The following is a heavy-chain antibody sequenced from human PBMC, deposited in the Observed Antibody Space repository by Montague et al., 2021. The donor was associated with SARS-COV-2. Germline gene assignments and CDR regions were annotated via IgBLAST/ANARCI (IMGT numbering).Heavy chain of an antibody. Sequence: SLRLSCAASGFTFSSYAMSWVRQAPGKGLEWVSVIYSGGSSTYYADSVKGWFTISRDNSKNTLYLQMNSLRAEDTAVYYCAKDGEFDPWGRGTLVAVSS. CDR3: AKDGEFDP. J-gene: IGHJ5*02. CDR1: GFTFSSYA. V-gene: IGHV3-23*03. CDR2: IYSGGSST. D-gene: IGHD7-27*01.